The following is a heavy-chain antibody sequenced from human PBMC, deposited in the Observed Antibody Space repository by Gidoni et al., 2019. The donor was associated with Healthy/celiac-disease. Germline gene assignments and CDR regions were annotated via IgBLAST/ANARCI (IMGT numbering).Heavy chain of an antibody. V-gene: IGHV3-23*01. CDR1: RVTFSSYA. Sequence: EVQLLESGGGLVQPGGSLRLSCAASRVTFSSYAMSWFRPAPGKGLGLVSAISGSGGSTYYADSVKGRFTISRDNSKNTLYLQMNSLRAEDTAVYYCAKDSRGVLMVYTNFDYWGQGTLVTVSS. D-gene: IGHD2-8*01. CDR2: ISGSGGST. J-gene: IGHJ4*02. CDR3: AKDSRGVLMVYTNFDY.